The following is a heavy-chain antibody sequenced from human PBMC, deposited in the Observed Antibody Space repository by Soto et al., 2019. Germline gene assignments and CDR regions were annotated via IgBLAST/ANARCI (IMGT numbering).Heavy chain of an antibody. Sequence: SETLSLTCAVYGGSFSGYYWSWIRQPPGKWLEWIGEINHSGSTNYNPSLKSRVTISVDTSKNQFPLKLSSVTAADTAVYYCARGGTYYDFWSGYWGTYYFDYWGQGXLVTVYS. CDR2: INHSGST. V-gene: IGHV4-34*01. J-gene: IGHJ4*02. CDR3: ARGGTYYDFWSGYWGTYYFDY. CDR1: GGSFSGYY. D-gene: IGHD3-3*01.